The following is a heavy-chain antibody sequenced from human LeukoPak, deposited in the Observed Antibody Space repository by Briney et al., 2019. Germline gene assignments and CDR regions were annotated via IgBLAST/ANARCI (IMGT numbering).Heavy chain of an antibody. Sequence: GGSLRLSCAASGFTFSSYEMNWVRQAPGKGLEWVSYISSSGSTIYYADSVKGRFTISRDNSKNTLYLQMNSLRAEDTAVYYCAKGSGAWVAVAEWFDPWGQGTLVTVSS. J-gene: IGHJ5*02. V-gene: IGHV3-48*03. CDR2: ISSSGSTI. CDR1: GFTFSSYE. D-gene: IGHD6-19*01. CDR3: AKGSGAWVAVAEWFDP.